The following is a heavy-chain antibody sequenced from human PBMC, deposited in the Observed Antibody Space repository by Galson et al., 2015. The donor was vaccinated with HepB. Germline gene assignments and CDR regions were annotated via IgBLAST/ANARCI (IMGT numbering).Heavy chain of an antibody. CDR2: ISYDGSNK. Sequence: SLRLSCAASGFTFSSYAMHWVRQAPGKGLEWVAVISYDGSNKYYADSVKGRFTISRDNSKNTLYLQMNSLRAEDTAVYYCARRSSVGATGFDYWGQGTLVTVSS. V-gene: IGHV3-30-3*01. CDR3: ARRSSVGATGFDY. D-gene: IGHD1-26*01. J-gene: IGHJ4*02. CDR1: GFTFSSYA.